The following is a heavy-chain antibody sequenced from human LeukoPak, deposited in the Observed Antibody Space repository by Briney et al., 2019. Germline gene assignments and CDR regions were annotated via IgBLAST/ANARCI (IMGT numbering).Heavy chain of an antibody. V-gene: IGHV4-34*01. CDR2: IYYSGST. Sequence: SETLSLTCAVYGGSFSGYYWSWIGQSPGKGLEWIGRIYYSGSTYYNPSLKRGDSISVDTSTNHFSLRLSSVTAAETAVYYCGSTSYNPSLKSRSTISVDTSKTHCSRKLSAWTAADTAVYYCATIAGATTCPNWFDPWGQGTQVTVSP. CDR3: GSTSYNPSLKSRSTISVDTSKTHCSRKLSAWTAADTAVYYCATIAGATTCPNWFDP. CDR1: GGSFSGYY. D-gene: IGHD3-10*01. J-gene: IGHJ5*02.